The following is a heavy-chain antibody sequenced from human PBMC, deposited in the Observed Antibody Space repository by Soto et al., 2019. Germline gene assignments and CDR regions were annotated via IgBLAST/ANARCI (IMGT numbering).Heavy chain of an antibody. J-gene: IGHJ4*02. D-gene: IGHD2-15*01. CDR2: IIPILGIA. V-gene: IGHV1-69*02. Sequence: QVQLVQSGAEVKKPGSSVKVSCKASGGTFSSYTISWVRQAPGQGLEWMGRIIPILGIANYAQKLQGRVKITADKSTSTAYMELSSLRSEDTAVYYCARSVGYCSGGSCSYFDYWGQGTLVTVSS. CDR1: GGTFSSYT. CDR3: ARSVGYCSGGSCSYFDY.